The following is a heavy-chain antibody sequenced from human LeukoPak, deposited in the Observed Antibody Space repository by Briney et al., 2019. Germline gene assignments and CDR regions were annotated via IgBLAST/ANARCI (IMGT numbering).Heavy chain of an antibody. CDR2: ITPMFGTA. CDR1: GGTFSRYA. D-gene: IGHD3-22*01. CDR3: ARDAAIYDTSAYYYLW. J-gene: IGHJ4*02. Sequence: SVKVSCKASGGTFSRYAISWVRQAPGQGLEWMGGITPMFGTANYAQKFQGRVTITADESTSTAYMEMSSLRSEDTAVYYCARDAAIYDTSAYYYLWWGQGTLVTVSS. V-gene: IGHV1-69*13.